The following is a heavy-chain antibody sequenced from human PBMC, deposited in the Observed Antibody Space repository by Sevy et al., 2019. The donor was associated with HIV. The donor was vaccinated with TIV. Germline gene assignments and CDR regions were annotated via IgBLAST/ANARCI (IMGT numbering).Heavy chain of an antibody. D-gene: IGHD6-6*01. CDR2: IKQGGSDK. CDR1: GFTFSNYW. V-gene: IGHV3-7*04. Sequence: GGSLRLSCAASGFTFSNYWMNWVRQAPGKGLEWVANIKQGGSDKYYVDSVKGRFTLSRDNAKNSLSLQMNSLRAEDTAVYYCARGGPFVDGARIPWGMDVWGQGTTVTVSS. CDR3: ARGGPFVDGARIPWGMDV. J-gene: IGHJ6*02.